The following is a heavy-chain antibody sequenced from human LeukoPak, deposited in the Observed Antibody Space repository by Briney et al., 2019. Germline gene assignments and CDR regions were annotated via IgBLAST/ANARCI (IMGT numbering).Heavy chain of an antibody. CDR3: VSFYETY. J-gene: IGHJ4*02. D-gene: IGHD2/OR15-2a*01. CDR1: ANYW. CDR2: INSDGSWT. Sequence: GGSLRLSCVASANYWMHWVRQAPGKGLVWVSHINSDGSWTSYADSVKGRFTISKDNAKNTVYLQMNSLRAEDAAVYYCVSFYETYWGRGTLVTVSS. V-gene: IGHV3-74*01.